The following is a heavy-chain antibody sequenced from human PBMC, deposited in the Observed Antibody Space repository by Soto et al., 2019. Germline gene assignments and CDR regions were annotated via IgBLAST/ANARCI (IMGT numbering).Heavy chain of an antibody. D-gene: IGHD3-22*01. J-gene: IGHJ4*02. CDR1: GFTFSSYS. CDR2: ISSSSSYI. CDR3: ARDAGSYGGYHTH. Sequence: PGGSLRLSCAASGFTFSSYSMNWVRQAPGKGLEWVSSISSSSSYIYYADSVKGRFTISRDNAKNSLYLQMNSLRAEDTAVYYCARDAGSYGGYHTHWGQGTLVTVSS. V-gene: IGHV3-21*01.